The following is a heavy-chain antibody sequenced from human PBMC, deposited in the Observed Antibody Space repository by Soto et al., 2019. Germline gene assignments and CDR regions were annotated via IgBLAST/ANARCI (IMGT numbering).Heavy chain of an antibody. CDR2: ISSSSSYI. J-gene: IGHJ4*02. Sequence: GGSLRLSCAASGFTFSSYSMNWVRQAPGKGLEWVSSISSSSSYIYYADSVKGRFTISRDNSKNTLYLQMNSLRAEDTAVYYCAKEASVAGCFDYWGQGTLVTVSS. CDR1: GFTFSSYS. D-gene: IGHD6-19*01. V-gene: IGHV3-21*04. CDR3: AKEASVAGCFDY.